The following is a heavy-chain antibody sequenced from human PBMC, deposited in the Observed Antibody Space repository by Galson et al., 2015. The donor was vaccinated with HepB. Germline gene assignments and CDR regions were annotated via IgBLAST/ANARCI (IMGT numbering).Heavy chain of an antibody. J-gene: IGHJ3*02. D-gene: IGHD1-26*01. Sequence: SETLSLTCAVSGVSISSSLYYWGWIRQSPKKGLEWIGSIYYGGTTYYSPSFRSRVAMSADTSKNQLSLTLTSVTAADTAVYYCARPLVLNGRFYPGVGPFHIWGQGTMVTVS. CDR3: ARPLVLNGRFYPGVGPFHI. V-gene: IGHV4-39*01. CDR1: GVSISSSLYY. CDR2: IYYGGTT.